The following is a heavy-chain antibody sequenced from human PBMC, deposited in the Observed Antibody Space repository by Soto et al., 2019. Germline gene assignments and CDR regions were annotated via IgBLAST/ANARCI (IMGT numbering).Heavy chain of an antibody. D-gene: IGHD2-15*01. V-gene: IGHV1-18*01. J-gene: IGHJ6*02. CDR3: ARDCSGGSCPGHYYYYGMDV. Sequence: ASVKVSCKASAYTFTIYVIRWLLEPPLQALEWMGWISAYNGNTNYAQKLQGRVTMTTDTSTSTAYMELRSLRSDDTAVYYCARDCSGGSCPGHYYYYGMDVWGQGTTVTVSS. CDR1: AYTFTIYV. CDR2: ISAYNGNT.